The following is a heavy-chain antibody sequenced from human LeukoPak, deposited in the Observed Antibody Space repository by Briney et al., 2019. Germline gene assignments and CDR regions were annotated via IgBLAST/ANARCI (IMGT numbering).Heavy chain of an antibody. CDR3: ARAITRDAFDI. J-gene: IGHJ3*02. V-gene: IGHV3-21*01. D-gene: IGHD3-10*01. CDR2: ISSSSSYI. Sequence: GGSLRLSCAASGFTFSSYSMNWVRQAPGKGLEWVSSISSSSSYIYYADSVKGRFTISRDNAKNSLYLQMNSLRAEDTAVYYCARAITRDAFDIWGQGTMVTVSS. CDR1: GFTFSSYS.